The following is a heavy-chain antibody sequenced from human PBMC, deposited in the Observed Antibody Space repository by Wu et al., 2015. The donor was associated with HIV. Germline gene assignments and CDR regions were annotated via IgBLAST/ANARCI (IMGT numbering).Heavy chain of an antibody. Sequence: QVQLVQSGAEVKKPGASVKVSCKASGYTFTGYYMHWVRQAPGQGLEWMGWINPNSGGTNYAQKFQGRVTMTRDTSISTAYMELSRLRSDDTAVYYCARGKGFGYDFWSGTYYMDVVGQRDHGHRLL. CDR3: ARGKGFGYDFWSGTYYMDV. CDR1: GYTFTGYY. V-gene: IGHV1-2*02. CDR2: INPNSGGT. D-gene: IGHD3-3*01. J-gene: IGHJ6*03.